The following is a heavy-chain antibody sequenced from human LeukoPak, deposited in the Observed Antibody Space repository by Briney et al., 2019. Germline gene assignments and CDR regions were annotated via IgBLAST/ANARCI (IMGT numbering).Heavy chain of an antibody. CDR3: ARRGDYAYYYYMDV. CDR1: GGSISSSSYY. D-gene: IGHD2-21*02. Sequence: SETLSLTCTVSGGSISSSSYYWGWIRQPPGKGLEWIGSIYYSGSTYYNPSLKSRVTISVDTSKNQFPLKLTSVTAADTAVYYCARRGDYAYYYYMDVWGKGTTVTISS. CDR2: IYYSGST. J-gene: IGHJ6*03. V-gene: IGHV4-39*01.